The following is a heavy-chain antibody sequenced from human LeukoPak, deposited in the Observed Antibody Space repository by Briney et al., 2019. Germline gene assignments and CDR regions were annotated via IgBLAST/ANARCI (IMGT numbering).Heavy chain of an antibody. J-gene: IGHJ4*02. CDR1: GFTFSSYA. V-gene: IGHV3-30-3*01. CDR3: AKGALYYDFWSGYQFDY. CDR2: ISYDGSNK. Sequence: GGSLRLSCAASGFTFSSYAMHWVRQAPGKGLEWVAVISYDGSNKYYADSVKGRFTISRDNSKNTLYLQMNSLRAEDTAVYYCAKGALYYDFWSGYQFDYWGQGTLVTVSS. D-gene: IGHD3-3*01.